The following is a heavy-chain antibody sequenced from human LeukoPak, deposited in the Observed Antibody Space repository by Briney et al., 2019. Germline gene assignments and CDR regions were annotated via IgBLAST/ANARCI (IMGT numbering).Heavy chain of an antibody. V-gene: IGHV3-23*01. CDR2: ISGSGGST. J-gene: IGHJ4*02. Sequence: PGGSLRLSCAASGFTFSSYAMSWVRQAPGKGLEWVSAISGSGGSTYYADSVKGRFTISRDNCKTTLYLQMNSLSAQDVAVCSWAKRWDPVVVPAATIDHWGQGTMVTVSS. D-gene: IGHD2-2*01. CDR1: GFTFSSYA. CDR3: AKRWDPVVVPAATIDH.